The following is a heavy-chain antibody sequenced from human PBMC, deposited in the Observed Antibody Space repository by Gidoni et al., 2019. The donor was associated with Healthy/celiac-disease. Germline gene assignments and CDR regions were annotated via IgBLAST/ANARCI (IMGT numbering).Heavy chain of an antibody. Sequence: EVQLVQSGGGLVNPGGSLRLSCASSVFPFSNAWMSWVRQAPGKGLEWVGRIKSKTEGGTKDYAAPVKGRFTISRDDSKNTLYLEMSSLGTEDTAVYYCTTGIQGGGPLDYWGQGTLVTVSS. CDR1: VFPFSNAW. V-gene: IGHV3-15*01. D-gene: IGHD3-16*01. J-gene: IGHJ4*02. CDR3: TTGIQGGGPLDY. CDR2: IKSKTEGGTK.